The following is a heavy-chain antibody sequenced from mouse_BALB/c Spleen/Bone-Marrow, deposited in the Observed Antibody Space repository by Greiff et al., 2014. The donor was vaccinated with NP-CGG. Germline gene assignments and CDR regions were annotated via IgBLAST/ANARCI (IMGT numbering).Heavy chain of an antibody. Sequence: VQLQQSGPELVKPGASVKMSCKASGYTFTSYVMQWVKQKPGQGLEWIGYINPYNDGTKYNEKFKGKATLTSDKSSSTAYMQPSSLASEDSEVYYCAREGVDYFDYWGQGTTLTVSS. J-gene: IGHJ2*01. CDR3: AREGVDYFDY. CDR1: GYTFTSYV. CDR2: INPYNDGT. V-gene: IGHV1-14*01.